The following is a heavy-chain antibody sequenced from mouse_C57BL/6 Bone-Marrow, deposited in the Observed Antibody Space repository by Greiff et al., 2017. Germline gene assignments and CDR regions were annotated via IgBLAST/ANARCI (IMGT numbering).Heavy chain of an antibody. Sequence: DVHLVESGGGLVKPGGSLKLSCAASGFTFSSYAMSWVRQTPEKRLEWVATISDGGSYTYYPDNVKGRFTISRDNAKNNLYLQMSHLMSEDTAVYYCASLGVFAYWGRGTLVTVSA. J-gene: IGHJ3*01. CDR1: GFTFSSYA. CDR3: ASLGVFAY. V-gene: IGHV5-4*01. CDR2: ISDGGSYT. D-gene: IGHD4-1*01.